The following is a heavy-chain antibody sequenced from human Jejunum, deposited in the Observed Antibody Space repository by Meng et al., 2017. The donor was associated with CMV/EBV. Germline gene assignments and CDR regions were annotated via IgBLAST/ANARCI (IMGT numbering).Heavy chain of an antibody. J-gene: IGHJ4*02. CDR1: AW. V-gene: IGHV3-15*01. CDR2: IKRKSDGGAR. D-gene: IGHD3-3*01. CDR3: TTGGYDVWSSFYTGYYFDY. Sequence: AWMNWVRQAPGKGLEWVGRIKRKSDGGARDYAEPVKGRFTISRGDSKNTLYLQMNGLETEDTAVYYCTTGGYDVWSSFYTGYYFDYWGQGTPVTVSS.